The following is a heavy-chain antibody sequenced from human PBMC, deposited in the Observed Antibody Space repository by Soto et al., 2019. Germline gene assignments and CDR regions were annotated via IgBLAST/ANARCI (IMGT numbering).Heavy chain of an antibody. D-gene: IGHD3-22*01. CDR1: GFTFSSYS. CDR3: ARGKDSSGSMGY. CDR2: ISSSSSTI. J-gene: IGHJ4*02. V-gene: IGHV3-48*02. Sequence: EVQLVESGGGLVQPGGSLRLSCAASGFTFSSYSMNWVRQAPGKGLEWVSYISSSSSTIYYADSVKGRFTISRDNAKNSLYRQMNSLRDEDTAVYYCARGKDSSGSMGYWGQGTLVTVSS.